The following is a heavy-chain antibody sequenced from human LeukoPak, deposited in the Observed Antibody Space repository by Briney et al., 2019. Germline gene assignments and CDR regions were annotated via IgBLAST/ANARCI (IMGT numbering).Heavy chain of an antibody. V-gene: IGHV3-66*01. CDR1: GFTVSSNY. Sequence: GGSLRLSCAASGFTVSSNYMSWVRQAPGKGLGWVSVIYSGGSTYYADSVKGRFTISRDNSKNTLYLQMNSLRAEDTAVYYCARVTMIVVVKHHDAFDIWGQGTMVTVSS. D-gene: IGHD3-22*01. CDR3: ARVTMIVVVKHHDAFDI. J-gene: IGHJ3*02. CDR2: IYSGGST.